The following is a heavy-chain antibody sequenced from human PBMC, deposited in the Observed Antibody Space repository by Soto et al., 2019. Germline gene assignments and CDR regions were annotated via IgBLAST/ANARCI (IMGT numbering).Heavy chain of an antibody. D-gene: IGHD2-8*01. CDR3: AKVQALYVGGFDY. CDR2: LSGSGGST. J-gene: IGHJ4*02. V-gene: IGHV3-23*01. CDR1: GFTFNNYA. Sequence: EVQLLESGGGLVQPGGSLRLSCAASGFTFNNYAMSWVRQAPGKGLEWVSGLSGSGGSTYYADSVKGGFTISRDNSKNTLYLQMKSLRAEDTAVYYCAKVQALYVGGFDYWGQGTLVTVSS.